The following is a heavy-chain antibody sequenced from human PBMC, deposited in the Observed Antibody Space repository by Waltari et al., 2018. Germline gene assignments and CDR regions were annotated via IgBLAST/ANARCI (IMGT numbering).Heavy chain of an antibody. CDR1: GFTFGSYA. CDR3: ARGKSFDY. V-gene: IGHV3-64*01. CDR2: ISSNGGST. D-gene: IGHD3-10*01. Sequence: EVQLVESGGGLVQPGGSLRLSCAASGFTFGSYAMHWVRQAPGKGLEYVSAISSNGGSTYYANSVKGRFTISRDNSKNTLYLQMGSLRAEDMAVYYCARGKSFDYWGQGTLVTVSS. J-gene: IGHJ4*02.